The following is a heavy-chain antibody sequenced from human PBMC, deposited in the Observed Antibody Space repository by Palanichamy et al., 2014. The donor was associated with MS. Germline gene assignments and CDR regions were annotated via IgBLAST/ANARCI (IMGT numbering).Heavy chain of an antibody. CDR1: GFTFSSYS. V-gene: IGHV3-48*02. Sequence: EVQLVESGGGLVQPGESLRLSCAASGFTFSSYSMNWVRQAPGKGLEWVSYISSSSSTIYYADSVKGRFTISRDNAKNSLYLQMNSLRDEDTAVYYCARDGVATIKYYYYYAMDVWGQGTTVTVSS. J-gene: IGHJ6*02. CDR3: ARDGVATIKYYYYYAMDV. CDR2: ISSSSSTI. D-gene: IGHD5-12*01.